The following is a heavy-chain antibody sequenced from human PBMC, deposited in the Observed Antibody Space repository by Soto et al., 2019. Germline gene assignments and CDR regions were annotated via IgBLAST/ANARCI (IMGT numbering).Heavy chain of an antibody. CDR3: ARRSSGWSDY. V-gene: IGHV1-2*02. CDR1: GYTFSDYH. Sequence: QVQLVQSGAEVKKPGASVNISCKASGYTFSDYHMHWVRQAPGQGLEWMGWINPNSGGTKSAQKFQGRVTMTRDTSISRAYMELSNLRSDDTAVYYCARRSSGWSDYWGQGTLVTVSS. J-gene: IGHJ4*02. D-gene: IGHD6-19*01. CDR2: INPNSGGT.